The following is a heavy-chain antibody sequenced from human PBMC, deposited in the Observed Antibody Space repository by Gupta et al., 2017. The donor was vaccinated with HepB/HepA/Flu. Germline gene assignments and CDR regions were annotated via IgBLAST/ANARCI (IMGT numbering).Heavy chain of an antibody. D-gene: IGHD3-9*01. CDR2: ISYGRSNK. CDR1: GFTFGPFP. CDR3: ARGQDILAGDYVLDYYYGMDV. Sequence: QVQLVESGGGVVQPGRSLRLSCAASGFTFGPFPMHWVRQAPGKGLEWVAVISYGRSNKYYADSVKGRFTISRDNSKNTLHLQMNSLRLEDTAVYYCARGQDILAGDYVLDYYYGMDVWGQGTTVTVSS. V-gene: IGHV3-30-3*01. J-gene: IGHJ6*02.